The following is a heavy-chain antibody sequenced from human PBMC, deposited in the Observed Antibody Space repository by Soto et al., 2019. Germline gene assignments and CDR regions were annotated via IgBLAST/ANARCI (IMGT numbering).Heavy chain of an antibody. J-gene: IGHJ4*02. Sequence: EVQLVESGGGLIQPGGSLRLSCAVSGFTVSNNYMSWVRQAPGKGLEGVSVIYSGGYTAYGDSVKGRFTISRDNSKNTLYFKMKSRRAAAPAVYSWGTSPGGGGYWGQGTLVTVSS. CDR3: GTSPGGGGY. V-gene: IGHV3-53*01. D-gene: IGHD3-10*01. CDR1: GFTVSNNY. CDR2: IYSGGYT.